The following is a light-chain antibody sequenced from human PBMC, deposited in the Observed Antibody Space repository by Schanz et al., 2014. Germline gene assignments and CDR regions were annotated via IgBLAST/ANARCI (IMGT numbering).Light chain of an antibody. V-gene: IGLV2-14*01. J-gene: IGLJ2*01. CDR2: DVN. Sequence: QSALTQPASVSGSPGQSITISCTGTSSDIGGRAYVSWYQQRPGKAPQLILYDVNSRPSGVSNRFSGSKSGNTASLTISGLQAEYYAHYHCSSHTAITTAVVFGGGTKLTVL. CDR3: SSHTAITTAVV. CDR1: SSDIGGRAY.